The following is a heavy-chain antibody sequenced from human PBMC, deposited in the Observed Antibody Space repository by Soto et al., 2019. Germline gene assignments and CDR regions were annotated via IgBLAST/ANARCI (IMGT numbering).Heavy chain of an antibody. CDR3: ARLRVGQWLVPPLDY. D-gene: IGHD6-19*01. J-gene: IGHJ4*02. CDR2: IDPSDSYT. CDR1: GYSFTSYW. V-gene: IGHV5-10-1*01. Sequence: GESLKISCKGSGYSFTSYWISWVRQMPGKGLEWMGRIDPSDSYTNYSPSFQGHVTISADKSISTAYLQWSSLKASDTAMYYCARLRVGQWLVPPLDYWGQGTLVTVS.